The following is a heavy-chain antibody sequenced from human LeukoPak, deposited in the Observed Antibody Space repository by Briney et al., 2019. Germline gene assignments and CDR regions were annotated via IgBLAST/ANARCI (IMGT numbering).Heavy chain of an antibody. J-gene: IGHJ4*02. CDR1: GFTFSSYA. CDR3: ALTRLAAAPDY. V-gene: IGHV3-30*01. Sequence: GGSLRLSCAASGFTFSSYAMHWVRQAPGKGIEWVAVISYDGSNKYYADSVKGRFAISRDNSKNTLYLQMNSLRAEDTAVYYCALTRLAAAPDYWGQGTLVTVSS. D-gene: IGHD6-13*01. CDR2: ISYDGSNK.